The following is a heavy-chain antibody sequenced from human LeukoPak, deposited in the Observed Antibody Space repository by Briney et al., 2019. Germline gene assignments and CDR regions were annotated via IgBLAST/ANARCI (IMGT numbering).Heavy chain of an antibody. J-gene: IGHJ4*02. CDR2: ISSSRSTI. CDR3: ARDQRYYYDSSGHFDY. V-gene: IGHV3-48*01. D-gene: IGHD3-22*01. Sequence: GGSLRLSCAASGCTFSNYSMNWVRQAPGKGLEWVSYISSSRSTIHYADSVKGRFTISRDNAKKSLYLQMNSLRAEDTAVYYCARDQRYYYDSSGHFDYWGQGALVTVSS. CDR1: GCTFSNYS.